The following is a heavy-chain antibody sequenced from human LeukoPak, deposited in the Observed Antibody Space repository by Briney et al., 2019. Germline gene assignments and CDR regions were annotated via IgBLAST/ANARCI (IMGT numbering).Heavy chain of an antibody. V-gene: IGHV3-30*18. CDR1: GFTFSSYG. Sequence: GGSLRLSCAASGFTFSSYGMHWVRQAPGKGLEWVAVISYDGSNKYYADSVKCRFTISRDNSKNTLYLQMNSLRAEDTAVYYCANGRGYSYGPKGEFDYWGQGTLVTVSS. J-gene: IGHJ4*02. D-gene: IGHD5-18*01. CDR2: ISYDGSNK. CDR3: ANGRGYSYGPKGEFDY.